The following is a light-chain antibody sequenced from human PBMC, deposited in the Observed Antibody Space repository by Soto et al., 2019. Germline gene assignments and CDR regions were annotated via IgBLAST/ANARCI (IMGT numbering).Light chain of an antibody. Sequence: EIVLTQSPGTLSLSPGERAVLSCRASQTIANIYLAWYQHKPGRPPRLLIYDTSTRATGTPDRFIGSGSGTYFTLTIRRLEPEYFAVYYCQQYSGSPETFGPGTKLEIK. CDR2: DTS. J-gene: IGKJ1*01. V-gene: IGKV3-20*01. CDR3: QQYSGSPET. CDR1: QTIANIY.